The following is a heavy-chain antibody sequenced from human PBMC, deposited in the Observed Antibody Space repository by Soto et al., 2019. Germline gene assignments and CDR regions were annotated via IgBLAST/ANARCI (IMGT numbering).Heavy chain of an antibody. Sequence: EVQLVESGGGLVQPGRSLRLSCAASGFTFDDYVIHWVRQAPGKGLEWVSGISWNGGTVGYADSVKGRFTISRDNAKNSLYLQMNSLKTEDTALYNCAKEALYSSHFDYWGQGTLVSVSS. J-gene: IGHJ4*02. V-gene: IGHV3-9*01. D-gene: IGHD6-19*01. CDR3: AKEALYSSHFDY. CDR1: GFTFDDYV. CDR2: ISWNGGTV.